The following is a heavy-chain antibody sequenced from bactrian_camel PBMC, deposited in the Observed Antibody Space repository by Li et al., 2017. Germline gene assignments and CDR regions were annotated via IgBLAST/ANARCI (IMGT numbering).Heavy chain of an antibody. V-gene: IGHV3S28*01. J-gene: IGHJ4*01. Sequence: QLVESGGGSVQPGGSLRLSCAASGFTFSTYYMSWVRQAPGKGLEWVSSINQGGSTTYYSDSVKGRFTTTRDNANNTLYLQMSGLKPEDTAVYYCGRCPNRNCPQRGQGTQVTVS. D-gene: IGHD8*01. CDR2: INQGGSTT. CDR3: GRCPNRNCPQ. CDR1: GFTFSTYY.